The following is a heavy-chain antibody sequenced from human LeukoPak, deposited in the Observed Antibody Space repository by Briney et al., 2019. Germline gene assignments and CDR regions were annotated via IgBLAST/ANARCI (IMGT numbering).Heavy chain of an antibody. CDR3: ARDCSTSCYWFDP. J-gene: IGHJ5*02. Sequence: ASVKVSCKASGYTFTTYGISWVGQAPGQGNEWMGWISVYDGNTKYAQKRQGRVTMTTDTSTSTAYMELRSLRSDDTSVYYCARDCSTSCYWFDPWGQGTLVTVAS. V-gene: IGHV1-18*01. CDR1: GYTFTTYG. CDR2: ISVYDGNT. D-gene: IGHD2-2*01.